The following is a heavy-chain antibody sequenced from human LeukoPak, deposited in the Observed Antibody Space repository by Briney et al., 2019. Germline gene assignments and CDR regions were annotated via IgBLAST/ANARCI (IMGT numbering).Heavy chain of an antibody. J-gene: IGHJ4*02. CDR1: GFTFSSYG. D-gene: IGHD3-10*01. Sequence: QPGGSLRLSCAASGFTFSSYGMHWVRQAPGKGLEWVAVIWYDGSNKYYADSVKGRFTISRDNSKNTLYLQMNSLRAEDTAVYYCARGEDYGSGGCDYWGQGTLVTVSS. V-gene: IGHV3-33*01. CDR3: ARGEDYGSGGCDY. CDR2: IWYDGSNK.